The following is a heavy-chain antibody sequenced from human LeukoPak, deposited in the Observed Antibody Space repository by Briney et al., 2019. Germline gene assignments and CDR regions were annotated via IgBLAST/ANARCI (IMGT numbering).Heavy chain of an antibody. CDR2: IYYSGST. V-gene: IGHV4-59*01. CDR1: GGSISSYY. CDR3: ARAGGSSGYFVDY. D-gene: IGHD3-22*01. Sequence: SETPSLTCPVSGGSISSYYWSWIRQPPGKGLEWIGYIYYSGSTNYNPSLKSRVTISVDTSKNQFSLKLSSVTAADTAVYYCARAGGSSGYFVDYWGQGTLVTVSS. J-gene: IGHJ4*02.